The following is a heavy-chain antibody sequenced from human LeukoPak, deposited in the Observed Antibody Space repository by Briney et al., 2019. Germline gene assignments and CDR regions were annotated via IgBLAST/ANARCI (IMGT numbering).Heavy chain of an antibody. V-gene: IGHV1-18*01. D-gene: IGHD6-19*01. J-gene: IGHJ4*02. Sequence: ASVKVSCRASGYTFTRYGLSWVRQAPGQGLEWMGWISGYNGKANYVQKFQGRVTMTTDTSTSTAYMELRSLRSDDTAVYYCAFAVAGPFDYWGQGTLVTVSS. CDR3: AFAVAGPFDY. CDR1: GYTFTRYG. CDR2: ISGYNGKA.